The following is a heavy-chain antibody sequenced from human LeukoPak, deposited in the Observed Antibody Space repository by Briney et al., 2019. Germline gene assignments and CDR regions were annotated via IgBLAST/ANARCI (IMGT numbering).Heavy chain of an antibody. CDR2: INPNSGGT. D-gene: IGHD6-13*01. CDR3: ARETQGSSWYYFDY. J-gene: IGHJ4*02. Sequence: ASVKVSCKASGYTLTGYYMHWVRQAPGQGLEWMGWINPNSGGTNYAQKFQGRVTMTRDTSISTAYMELSRLRSDDTAVYYCARETQGSSWYYFDYWGQGTLVTVSS. CDR1: GYTLTGYY. V-gene: IGHV1-2*02.